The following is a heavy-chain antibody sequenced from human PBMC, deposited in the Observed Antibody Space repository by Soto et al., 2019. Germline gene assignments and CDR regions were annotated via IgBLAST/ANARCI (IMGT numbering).Heavy chain of an antibody. J-gene: IGHJ4*02. V-gene: IGHV3-30-3*01. CDR2: ISYDGSNK. Sequence: PGGSLRLSCAASGFTFSSYAMHWVRQAPGKGLEWVAVISYDGSNKYYADSVKGRFTISRDNSKTLYLQMNSLRAEDTAVYYCVRDKSPYSSGWHNRHFDYWGQGILVTVSS. D-gene: IGHD6-19*01. CDR3: VRDKSPYSSGWHNRHFDY. CDR1: GFTFSSYA.